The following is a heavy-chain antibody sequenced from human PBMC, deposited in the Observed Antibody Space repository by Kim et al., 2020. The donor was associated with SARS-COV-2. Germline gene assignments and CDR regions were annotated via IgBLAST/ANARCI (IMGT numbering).Heavy chain of an antibody. Sequence: GGSLRLSCAASGSTFSSYAMHWVRQAPGKGLEWVAVIWYDGTNKYYADSVKGRFTISRDNSKNTLYLQMNSLRAEDTAVYYCAKDLGLTGLDAFDIWGQG. D-gene: IGHD3-9*01. V-gene: IGHV3-33*06. CDR3: AKDLGLTGLDAFDI. CDR2: IWYDGTNK. CDR1: GSTFSSYA. J-gene: IGHJ3*02.